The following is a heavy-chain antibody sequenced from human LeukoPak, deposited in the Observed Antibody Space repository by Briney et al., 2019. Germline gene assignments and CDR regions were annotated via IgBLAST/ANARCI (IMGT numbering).Heavy chain of an antibody. J-gene: IGHJ4*02. CDR2: INPSGGST. CDR1: GYKFTDDY. Sequence: ASVKVSCKASGYKFTDDYMQWVRQAPGQGLEWMGIINPSGGSTSYAQKFQGRVTMTRDMSTSTVYMELSSLRSEDTAVYYCARDSYDSSGYYHDYWGQGTLVTVSS. CDR3: ARDSYDSSGYYHDY. V-gene: IGHV1-46*01. D-gene: IGHD3-22*01.